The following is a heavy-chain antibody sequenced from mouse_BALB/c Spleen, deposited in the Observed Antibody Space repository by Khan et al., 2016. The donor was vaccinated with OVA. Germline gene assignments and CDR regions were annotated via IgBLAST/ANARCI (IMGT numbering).Heavy chain of an antibody. CDR1: GFTFSTYA. CDR3: ARHNYGPFAY. CDR2: INSDGIYT. Sequence: EVELVESGGGLVKPGGSLKLSCAASGFTFSTYAMSWVRQTPEKRLEWVATINSDGIYTYYPDSVKGRFTISRDEAKDTLYLQMSSLRSEDAAMYYCARHNYGPFAYWGQGTLVTVSA. V-gene: IGHV5-9-3*01. D-gene: IGHD1-1*01. J-gene: IGHJ3*01.